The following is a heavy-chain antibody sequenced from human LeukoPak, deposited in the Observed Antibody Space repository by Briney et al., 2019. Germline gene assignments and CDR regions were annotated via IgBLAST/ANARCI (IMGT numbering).Heavy chain of an antibody. J-gene: IGHJ5*02. CDR1: GFTFSSYS. D-gene: IGHD2-2*01. CDR3: ARAGSVVVPAATTNWFDP. Sequence: GGSLRLSCAASGFTFSSYSMNWVRQAPGKGLEWVSSISSSSSYIYYADSVKGRFTISRDNAKNLLYLQMNSLRAEDTAVYYCARAGSVVVPAATTNWFDPWGQGTLVTVSS. CDR2: ISSSSSYI. V-gene: IGHV3-21*01.